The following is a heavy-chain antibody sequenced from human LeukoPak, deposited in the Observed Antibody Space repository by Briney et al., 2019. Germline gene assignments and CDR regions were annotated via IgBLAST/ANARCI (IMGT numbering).Heavy chain of an antibody. D-gene: IGHD6-19*01. J-gene: IGHJ6*02. V-gene: IGHV3-21*01. Sequence: GGSLRLSCAASGFTFSSYSMNRVRQAPGKGLEWVSSISSSSSYIYYADSVKGRFTISRDNAKNSLYLQMNSLRAEDTAVYYCARDSEQWPPQMDVWGQGTTVTVSS. CDR1: GFTFSSYS. CDR3: ARDSEQWPPQMDV. CDR2: ISSSSSYI.